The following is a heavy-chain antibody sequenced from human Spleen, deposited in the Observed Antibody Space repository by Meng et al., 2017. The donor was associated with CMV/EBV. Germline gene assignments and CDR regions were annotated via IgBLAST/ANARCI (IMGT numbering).Heavy chain of an antibody. Sequence: GGSLRLSCAASGFTFSSYWMSWVRQAPGKGLEWVANIKQDGSEKYYVDSVKGRFTISRDNAKNSLYLQMNSLRAEDTAVYYCARDFGRASGIAVAGSYYGMDVWGQGTTVTVSS. D-gene: IGHD6-19*01. CDR1: GFTFSSYW. J-gene: IGHJ6*02. V-gene: IGHV3-7*01. CDR3: ARDFGRASGIAVAGSYYGMDV. CDR2: IKQDGSEK.